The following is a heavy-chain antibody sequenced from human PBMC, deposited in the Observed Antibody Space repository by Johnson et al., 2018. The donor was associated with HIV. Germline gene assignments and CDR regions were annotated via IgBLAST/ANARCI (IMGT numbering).Heavy chain of an antibody. V-gene: IGHV3-15*01. CDR2: IKSKTAGGTT. Sequence: VQLVESGGGVVRPGRSLRLSCAASGFTFRNAWMNWVRQAPGKGLEWVGHIKSKTAGGTTDYAGSVKGRFTISRDDSRNTLYLQMNSLKTEDTAVYYCSTPRPNWGWNAFHIWGQGTMVTVSS. CDR1: GFTFRNAW. J-gene: IGHJ3*02. CDR3: STPRPNWGWNAFHI. D-gene: IGHD7-27*01.